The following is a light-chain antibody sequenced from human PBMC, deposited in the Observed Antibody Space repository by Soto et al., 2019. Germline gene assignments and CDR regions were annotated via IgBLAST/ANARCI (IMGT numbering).Light chain of an antibody. CDR1: QSVGSN. CDR3: QQYGSSPPIFT. Sequence: ERLMTQSPATLSVSPGERATLSCRASQSVGSNLAWYQQKPGQAPRLLIFGASSRATGVPARFSGSGSGTDFTLTISRLEPEDFAVYYCQQYGSSPPIFTFGPGTKVDIK. V-gene: IGKV3-20*01. J-gene: IGKJ3*01. CDR2: GAS.